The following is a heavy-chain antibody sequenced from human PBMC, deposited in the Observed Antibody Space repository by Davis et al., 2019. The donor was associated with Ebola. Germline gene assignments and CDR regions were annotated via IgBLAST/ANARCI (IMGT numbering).Heavy chain of an antibody. CDR3: ARGAHAGSYFLRRFDY. D-gene: IGHD1-26*01. CDR2: IKQDGSEK. CDR1: GFTFSSYW. V-gene: IGHV3-7*01. J-gene: IGHJ4*02. Sequence: GGSLRLSCAASGFTFSSYWMSWVRQAPGKGLEWVANIKQDGSEKYYVDSVKGRFTISRDNAKNSLYLQMNSLRAEDTAVYYCARGAHAGSYFLRRFDYWGQGTLVTVSS.